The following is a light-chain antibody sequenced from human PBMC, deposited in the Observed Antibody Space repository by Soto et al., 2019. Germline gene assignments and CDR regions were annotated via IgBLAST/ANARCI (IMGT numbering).Light chain of an antibody. Sequence: DIQMTQSPSSMSASVGDRVTITCGASQNIRTYVNWYQQKPGRAPKLLIFEASRLQSGVPSRFSGSGSGTDFTLTINSLQTEDFATHSCQQSYSTPITFGQGTRLEIK. V-gene: IGKV1-39*01. CDR3: QQSYSTPIT. CDR2: EAS. J-gene: IGKJ5*01. CDR1: QNIRTY.